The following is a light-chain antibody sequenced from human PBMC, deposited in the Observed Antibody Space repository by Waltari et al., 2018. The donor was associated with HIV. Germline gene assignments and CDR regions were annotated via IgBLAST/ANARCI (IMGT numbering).Light chain of an antibody. Sequence: QPVVTQAPSLTVAPGGTITLTCRSVPGPVSPGPSANWFQQKPGQPPRPLFYSSNRRHSATPARFSASLVGDRAALTLSNVWPDDQAVYFCMLFFRSSYLFGGGTKVTVL. CDR2: SSN. CDR1: PGPVSPGPS. J-gene: IGLJ2*01. CDR3: MLFFRSSYL. V-gene: IGLV7-43*01.